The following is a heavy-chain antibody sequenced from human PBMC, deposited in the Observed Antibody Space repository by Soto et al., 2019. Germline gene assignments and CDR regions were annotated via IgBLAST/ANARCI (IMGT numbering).Heavy chain of an antibody. D-gene: IGHD2-2*01. CDR2: IIPVFGTP. J-gene: IGHJ6*02. CDR1: GGTFTNYA. V-gene: IGHV1-69*12. CDR3: ARERSVGYCITTTCPKPFYYYAMDV. Sequence: QVQLVQSGAEVKKPGSSLKVSCKASGGTFTNYAFSWVRRAPGQGLEWMGGIIPVFGTPDYAQKFQGRVTITADESTRTASMELSSLRSDDTAVYYCARERSVGYCITTTCPKPFYYYAMDVWGQGTTVTVSS.